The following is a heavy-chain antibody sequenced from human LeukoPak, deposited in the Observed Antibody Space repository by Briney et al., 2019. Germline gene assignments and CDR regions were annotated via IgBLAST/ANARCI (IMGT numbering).Heavy chain of an antibody. D-gene: IGHD1-1*01. CDR1: GFTFSSYE. CDR2: ITSSSSYT. V-gene: IGHV3-21*01. Sequence: GGSLRLSCAASGFTFSSYEMNWVRQAPGKGLEWISSITSSSSYTFYADSVKGRFTISRDNAKNSLYLQMNSLRVEDTAIYYCARDPYNGAYSEGYYYYYMDVWGKGTTVTVSS. J-gene: IGHJ6*03. CDR3: ARDPYNGAYSEGYYYYYMDV.